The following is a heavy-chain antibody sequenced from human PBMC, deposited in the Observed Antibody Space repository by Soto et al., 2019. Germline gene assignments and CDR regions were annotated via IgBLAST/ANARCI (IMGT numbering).Heavy chain of an antibody. D-gene: IGHD5-12*01. CDR2: IYYSGST. CDR1: GGSISSGGYY. Sequence: QVQLQESGPGLVKPSQTLSLTCTVSGGSISSGGYYWSWIRQHPGKGLEWIGYIYYSGSTYYNPYLKSRVTISVYTSKIQFALELSSVTASETSVYYCARGDIVATMGQHALDIWGQGTMVTVSS. V-gene: IGHV4-31*03. J-gene: IGHJ3*02. CDR3: ARGDIVATMGQHALDI.